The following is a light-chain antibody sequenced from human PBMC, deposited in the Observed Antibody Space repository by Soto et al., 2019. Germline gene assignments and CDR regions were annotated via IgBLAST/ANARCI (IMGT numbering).Light chain of an antibody. Sequence: QSVLTQPPSASGSPGQSVTISCTGISSDVGGYNYVSWYQQHPGKAPKLMIYEVSKRPSGVPDRFSGSKSGNTASLTVSGLQAEDEADYSCSSYARIFYVFGTGTKVTVL. J-gene: IGLJ1*01. CDR1: SSDVGGYNY. CDR3: SSYARIFYV. V-gene: IGLV2-8*01. CDR2: EVS.